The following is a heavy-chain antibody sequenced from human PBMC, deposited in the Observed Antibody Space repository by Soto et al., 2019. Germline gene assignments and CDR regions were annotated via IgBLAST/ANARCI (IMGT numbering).Heavy chain of an antibody. CDR1: GFTFSDHY. D-gene: IGHD3-22*01. J-gene: IGHJ4*02. CDR3: VREFSNGSCGHLYFVMDD. CDR2: MSGSGSSE. Sequence: GGSLRLSCAASGFTFSDHYMAWIRQAPGKGLEFVAHMSGSGSSEDYGDSVKGRFSISRENSKNPLFLQMIFLRAEDTAVYYCVREFSNGSCGHLYFVMDDLGQGTAVTVYS. V-gene: IGHV3-11*01.